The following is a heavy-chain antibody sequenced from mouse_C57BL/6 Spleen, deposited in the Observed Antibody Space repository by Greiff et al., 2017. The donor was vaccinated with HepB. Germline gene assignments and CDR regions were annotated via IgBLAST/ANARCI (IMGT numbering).Heavy chain of an antibody. J-gene: IGHJ3*01. Sequence: EVKLQESGPGMVKPSQSLSLTCTVTGYSITSGYDWHWIRHFPGNKLEWMGYISYSGSTNYNPSLKSRISITHDTSKNHFFLKLNSVTTEDTATYYCARDGNYYGSRIPFAYWGQGTLVTVSA. CDR1: GYSITSGYD. CDR2: ISYSGST. D-gene: IGHD1-1*01. V-gene: IGHV3-1*01. CDR3: ARDGNYYGSRIPFAY.